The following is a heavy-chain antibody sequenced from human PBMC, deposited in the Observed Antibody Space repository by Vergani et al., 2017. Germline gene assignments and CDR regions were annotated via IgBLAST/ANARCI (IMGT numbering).Heavy chain of an antibody. D-gene: IGHD1-14*01. Sequence: QVQLQESGPGLVRPSATLSLTCTVSGGSLSGYYWNWIRQTPGEGLEWIGYVEDSGYFNYNPSLKTRVSMSSDTSNDQFSLMLSSVTVAATAVYYCSRSIVSRNPPDYFGNWGQGTLVTVSS. CDR3: SRSIVSRNPPDYFGN. CDR2: VEDSGYF. CDR1: GGSLSGYY. V-gene: IGHV4-59*01. J-gene: IGHJ4*02.